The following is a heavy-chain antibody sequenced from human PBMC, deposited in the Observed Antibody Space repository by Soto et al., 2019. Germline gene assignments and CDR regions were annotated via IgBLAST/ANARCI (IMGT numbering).Heavy chain of an antibody. J-gene: IGHJ4*01. CDR2: IYPGDSDT. Sequence: PGESLKISCKASGYSFTNYWIGWVRQMPGKGLEWMGIIYPGDSDTRYSPSFQGRVTISADKSINTAYLQWSSLKASDTAIYYCARLTVITGIDFWGHGTLVTVSS. V-gene: IGHV5-51*01. D-gene: IGHD4-4*01. CDR3: ARLTVITGIDF. CDR1: GYSFTNYW.